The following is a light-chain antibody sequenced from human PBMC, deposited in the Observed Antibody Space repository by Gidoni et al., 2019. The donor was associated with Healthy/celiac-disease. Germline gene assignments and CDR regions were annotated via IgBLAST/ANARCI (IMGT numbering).Light chain of an antibody. V-gene: IGKV1-39*01. Sequence: DLQMPQSPSSLSASVGERVTITCRASQTISSYLNWYQQKPGKAPKLLIYAASIVQSGVPSMFSGSGLGTDFTLTISSLQPEDFATYYCQQSYSTPPTFGQGTKLEIK. CDR1: QTISSY. CDR2: AAS. J-gene: IGKJ2*01. CDR3: QQSYSTPPT.